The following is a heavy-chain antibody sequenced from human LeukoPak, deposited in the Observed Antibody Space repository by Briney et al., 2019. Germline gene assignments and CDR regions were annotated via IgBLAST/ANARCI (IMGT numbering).Heavy chain of an antibody. D-gene: IGHD6-13*01. CDR2: IGGSGGST. Sequence: PGGSLGLSCAASGFTFSSYAMSWVRQAPGKGLEWVSSIGGSGGSTYYADSVKGRFTISRDNSKNTLYLQMNSLRAEDTAVYYCAKVETAAAATLRGFDYWGQGTLVTVSS. CDR1: GFTFSSYA. V-gene: IGHV3-23*01. J-gene: IGHJ4*02. CDR3: AKVETAAAATLRGFDY.